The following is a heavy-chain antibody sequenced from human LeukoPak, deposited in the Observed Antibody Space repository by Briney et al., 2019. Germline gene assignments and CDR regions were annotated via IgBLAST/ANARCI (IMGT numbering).Heavy chain of an antibody. Sequence: ASVKVSCKASGYAFTGYYMHWVRQAPGQGLEWMGWINPNSGGTNYAQKFQGRVTMTRDTSISTAYMELSRLRSDDTAVYYCARAGLYYDSSGYYSGWFDPWGQGTLVTVSS. CDR3: ARAGLYYDSSGYYSGWFDP. D-gene: IGHD3-22*01. V-gene: IGHV1-2*02. CDR2: INPNSGGT. CDR1: GYAFTGYY. J-gene: IGHJ5*02.